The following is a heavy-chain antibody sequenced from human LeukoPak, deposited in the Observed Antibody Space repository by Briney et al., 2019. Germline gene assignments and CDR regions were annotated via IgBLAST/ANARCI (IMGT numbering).Heavy chain of an antibody. Sequence: PGGSLRLSCAASGFSFSSYWMHWVRQAPGKGLVWVSRIYSDGRSTDYADSVKGRFTISRDNAKKTLYLQMDSLRVDDTAVYYCARDGYYYGMDVWGRGTTVTVSS. CDR1: GFSFSSYW. CDR3: ARDGYYYGMDV. J-gene: IGHJ6*02. V-gene: IGHV3-74*01. CDR2: IYSDGRST.